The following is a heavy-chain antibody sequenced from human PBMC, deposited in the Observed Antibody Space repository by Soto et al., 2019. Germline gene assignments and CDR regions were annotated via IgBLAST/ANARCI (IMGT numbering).Heavy chain of an antibody. CDR1: GFTFSSYA. CDR3: AKRSSSSTFDY. J-gene: IGHJ4*02. V-gene: IGHV3-23*01. D-gene: IGHD6-6*01. Sequence: EVQLLESGGGLVQPGESLRLSCAASGFTFSSYAMSWVRQAPGKGLEWVSVISGSDDSTYYADSVKGRFTISRDNSKNRIYLQMNSRRAVNAGVYYCAKRSSSSTFDYWGQGTLVTVSS. CDR2: ISGSDDST.